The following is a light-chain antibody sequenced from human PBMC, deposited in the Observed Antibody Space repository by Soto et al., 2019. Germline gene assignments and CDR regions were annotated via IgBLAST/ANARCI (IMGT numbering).Light chain of an antibody. CDR1: QSVSSSY. CDR2: GAS. Sequence: EIVLTQSPGTLSLSPGEGATLSCRASQSVSSSYIAWYQQRPGRTPSLLIYGASTRATGIPDRFSGSGSGTHFTLNISRLEPGDFAVYYCQHFGGTTFTFGQGTRLEIK. V-gene: IGKV3-20*01. J-gene: IGKJ5*01. CDR3: QHFGGTTFT.